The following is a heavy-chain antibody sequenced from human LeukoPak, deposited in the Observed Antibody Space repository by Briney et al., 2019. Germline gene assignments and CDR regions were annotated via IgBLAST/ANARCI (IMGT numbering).Heavy chain of an antibody. D-gene: IGHD1-7*01. V-gene: IGHV1-69*05. CDR2: IIPIFGTA. J-gene: IGHJ5*02. CDR3: ARDNYAGANWFDP. CDR1: GGTFSSYA. Sequence: ASVKVSCKASGGTFSSYAISWVRQAPGQGLEWMGGIIPIFGTANYAQKFQGRVTITTDESTSTAYMELSSLRSEDTAVCYCARDNYAGANWFDPWGQGTLVTVSS.